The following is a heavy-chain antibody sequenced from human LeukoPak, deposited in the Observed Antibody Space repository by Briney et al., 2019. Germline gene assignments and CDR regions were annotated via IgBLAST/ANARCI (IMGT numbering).Heavy chain of an antibody. D-gene: IGHD6-13*01. CDR3: AKDRAASAGFEFQH. CDR1: GFTFCSYA. CDR2: ISGSGGST. J-gene: IGHJ1*01. Sequence: GGSLRLSCAPSGFTFCSYAMNWVRQAPGKGLEWVSAISGSGGSTYYGDSVKGWFTISRDNSKNTLYLQVNSLRAEDTAIYYCAKDRAASAGFEFQHWGQGTLVTVSS. V-gene: IGHV3-23*01.